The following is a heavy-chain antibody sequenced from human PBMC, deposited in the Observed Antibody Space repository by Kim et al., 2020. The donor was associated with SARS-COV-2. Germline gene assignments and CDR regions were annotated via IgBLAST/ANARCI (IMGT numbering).Heavy chain of an antibody. V-gene: IGHV4-31*03. CDR2: IYYSGST. J-gene: IGHJ4*02. CDR1: GGSISSGGYY. CDR3: ASGFSLYDSSGYNYFDY. D-gene: IGHD3-22*01. Sequence: SETLSLTCTVSGGSISSGGYYWSWIRQHPGKGLEWIGYIYYSGSTYYNPSLKSRVTISVDTSKNQFSLKLSSVTAADTAVYYCASGFSLYDSSGYNYFDYWGQGTLVTVSS.